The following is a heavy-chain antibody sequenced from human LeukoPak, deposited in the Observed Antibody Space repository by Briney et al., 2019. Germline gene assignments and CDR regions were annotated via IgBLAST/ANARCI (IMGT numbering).Heavy chain of an antibody. CDR2: ISSSGSTI. CDR3: ARYEELGIYGMDV. Sequence: GGSLRLSCAASGFSFSDYYMSWIRQAPGEGLEWVSYISSSGSTIYYADSVKGRLTISRDNAKNSLYLQMNSLRAEDTAVYYCARYEELGIYGMDVWGQGTTVTVSS. D-gene: IGHD7-27*01. J-gene: IGHJ6*02. CDR1: GFSFSDYY. V-gene: IGHV3-11*01.